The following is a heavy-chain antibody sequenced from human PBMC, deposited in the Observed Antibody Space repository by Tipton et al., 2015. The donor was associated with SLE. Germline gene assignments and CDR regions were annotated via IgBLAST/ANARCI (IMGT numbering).Heavy chain of an antibody. D-gene: IGHD3-10*01. CDR1: GFMFSSYV. CDR2: IYGGGTT. V-gene: IGHV3-23*03. J-gene: IGHJ3*02. Sequence: SLRLPCAASGFMFSSYVMYWVRQAPGKGLEGVSTIYGGGTTYYADSVKGRFTISRDNSKNTLYLEMNSLRPENTAVYYCARGPRGGDAFDIWGQGTMVTVSS. CDR3: ARGPRGGDAFDI.